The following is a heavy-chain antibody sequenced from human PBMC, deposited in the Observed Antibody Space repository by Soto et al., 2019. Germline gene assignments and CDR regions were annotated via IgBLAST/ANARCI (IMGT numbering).Heavy chain of an antibody. V-gene: IGHV4-39*01. J-gene: IGHJ4*02. CDR2: IYYSGST. Sequence: PSETLSLTCTVSGGSISSSSYYWGWIRQPPGKGLEWIGSIYYSGSTYYNPSLKSRVTISVDTSKNQFSLKLSSVTAADTAVYYCVRLVYDSSGYRSGWGQGTLVTVSS. D-gene: IGHD3-22*01. CDR1: GGSISSSSYY. CDR3: VRLVYDSSGYRSG.